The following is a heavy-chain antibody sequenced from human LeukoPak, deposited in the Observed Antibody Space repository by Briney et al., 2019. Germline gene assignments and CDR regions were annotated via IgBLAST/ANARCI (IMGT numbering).Heavy chain of an antibody. D-gene: IGHD5-24*01. Sequence: AASVKVSCKVSGYTVTELSMHWVRQSPGKGLEWMGLINPSGGNTNYAQNFQGRVTMTRDTSASTVYMELSSLRSEDTAIYYCARIRDGYNDAYDIWGQGTVVTVPS. J-gene: IGHJ3*02. CDR2: INPSGGNT. V-gene: IGHV1-46*01. CDR1: GYTVTELS. CDR3: ARIRDGYNDAYDI.